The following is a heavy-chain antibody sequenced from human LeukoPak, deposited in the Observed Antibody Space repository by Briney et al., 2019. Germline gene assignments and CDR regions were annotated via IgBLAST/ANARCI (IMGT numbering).Heavy chain of an antibody. CDR1: GYTFTSYG. J-gene: IGHJ4*02. V-gene: IGHV1-18*01. D-gene: IGHD1-26*01. CDR3: ARDGGATVVWSRSFDY. Sequence: ASVKVSCKASGYTFTSYGISWVRQALGQGLEWMGWISAYNGNTNYAQKLQGRVTMTTDTSTSTAYMELRSLRSDDTAVYYCARDGGATVVWSRSFDYWGQGTLVTVSS. CDR2: ISAYNGNT.